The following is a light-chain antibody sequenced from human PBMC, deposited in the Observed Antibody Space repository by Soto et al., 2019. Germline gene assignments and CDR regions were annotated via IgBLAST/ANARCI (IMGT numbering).Light chain of an antibody. J-gene: IGKJ4*01. CDR3: QQYSKWPLT. CDR1: QSVSSY. V-gene: IGKV3-15*01. Sequence: EIVMTQSPATLSVSPGERATLSFRASQSVSSYLAWYQQKPGQAPRLLIYSASTRATGIPARFSGSGSGTEFILTISSLQSEDFAVYYCQQYSKWPLTFGGGTKVDIK. CDR2: SAS.